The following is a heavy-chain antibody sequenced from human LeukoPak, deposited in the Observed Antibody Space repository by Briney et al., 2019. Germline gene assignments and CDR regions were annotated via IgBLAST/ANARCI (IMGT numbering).Heavy chain of an antibody. V-gene: IGHV3-23*01. Sequence: GGSERLSCAASGFTFSSYAMSWVSQAPRKGLGWVSGISGSGGSTYYADSVEGRFTISRDNPKNTLYLQMNSLRAEDTAVYYCAKAQAYSSNGVGFWGQGTLGTVSS. CDR3: AKAQAYSSNGVGF. CDR1: GFTFSSYA. J-gene: IGHJ1*01. D-gene: IGHD6-13*01. CDR2: ISGSGGST.